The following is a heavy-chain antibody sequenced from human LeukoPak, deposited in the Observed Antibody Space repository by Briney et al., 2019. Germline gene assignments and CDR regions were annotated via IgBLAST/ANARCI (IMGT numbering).Heavy chain of an antibody. J-gene: IGHJ6*03. CDR3: ARDIRYYYYTDV. V-gene: IGHV3-33*01. CDR2: IWYDGSNK. CDR1: GFTFSSYG. Sequence: PGRSLRLSCAASGFTFSSYGMHWVRQAPGKGLEWVAVIWYDGSNKYYADSVKGRFTISRDNSKNTLYLQMNSLRAEDTAVYYCARDIRYYYYTDVWGKGTTVTVSS.